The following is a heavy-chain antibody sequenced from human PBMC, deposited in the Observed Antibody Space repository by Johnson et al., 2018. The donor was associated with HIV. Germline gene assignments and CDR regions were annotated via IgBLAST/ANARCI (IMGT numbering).Heavy chain of an antibody. Sequence: QVQLVESGGGVVQPGRSLRLSCAASGFTFSSYAMHWVRQAPGKGLEWVAVISYDGSNKYYADSVKGRFTISRDNSKNTLYLQMNSLRAEDTAVYYCAKDSPSSIQFLEWFPFFDIWGRGTIVTVSS. J-gene: IGHJ3*02. CDR1: GFTFSSYA. V-gene: IGHV3-30*04. D-gene: IGHD3-3*01. CDR2: ISYDGSNK. CDR3: AKDSPSSIQFLEWFPFFDI.